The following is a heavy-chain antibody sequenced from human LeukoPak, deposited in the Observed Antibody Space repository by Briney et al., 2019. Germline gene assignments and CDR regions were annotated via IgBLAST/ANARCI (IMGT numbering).Heavy chain of an antibody. CDR1: GYTFTGYY. D-gene: IGHD6-6*01. CDR3: ASSREYSSSSSWFDP. J-gene: IGHJ5*02. Sequence: ASVKVSCKASGYTFTGYYMHWVRQAPGQGLEWMGWINPNSGGTNYAQKFQGRVTMTRDTSISTAYMELSRLRSDDTAVYYCASSREYSSSSSWFDPWGQGTLVTVSS. CDR2: INPNSGGT. V-gene: IGHV1-2*02.